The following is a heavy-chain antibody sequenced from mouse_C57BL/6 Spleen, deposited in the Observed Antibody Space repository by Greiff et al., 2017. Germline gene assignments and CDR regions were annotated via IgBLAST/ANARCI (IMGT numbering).Heavy chain of an antibody. V-gene: IGHV1-18*01. Sequence: EVKLQESGPELVKPGASVKIPCKASGYTFTDYNMDWVKPSHGKSLEWIGDINPNNGGTIYNQKFKGKATLTVDKSSSTAYMELRSLTSEDTAVYYCARERDLDSNSFAYWGQGTLVTVSA. CDR1: GYTFTDYN. CDR3: ARERDLDSNSFAY. CDR2: INPNNGGT. D-gene: IGHD2-5*01. J-gene: IGHJ3*01.